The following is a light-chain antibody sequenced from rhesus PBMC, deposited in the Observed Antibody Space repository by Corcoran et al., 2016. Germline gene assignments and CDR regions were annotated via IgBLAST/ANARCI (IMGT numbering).Light chain of an antibody. V-gene: IGKV1-66*01. CDR1: QAINDH. Sequence: DIQMTQSPSSLSASVGDRVTITCRASQAINDHLSWYQQKPGKAPKPLIYCASSLEPGVPSRCSGRKSGTDYTLTISSRQPEDIATYYCQQYNNSPFTFGPGTKPDIK. CDR2: CAS. J-gene: IGKJ3*01. CDR3: QQYNNSPFT.